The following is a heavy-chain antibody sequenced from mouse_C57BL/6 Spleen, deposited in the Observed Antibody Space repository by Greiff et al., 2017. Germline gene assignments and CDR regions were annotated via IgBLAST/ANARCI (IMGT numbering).Heavy chain of an antibody. V-gene: IGHV1-64*01. CDR3: AREDGYPRAMDY. Sequence: QVQLQQPGAELVKPGASVKLSCKASGYTFTSYWMHWVKQRPGQGLEWIGRIHPNSGSTNYNEKFKSKATLTVDKSSSTAYMQLSSLTSEDSAVYYCAREDGYPRAMDYWGQGTSVTVSS. D-gene: IGHD2-3*01. CDR2: IHPNSGST. J-gene: IGHJ4*01. CDR1: GYTFTSYW.